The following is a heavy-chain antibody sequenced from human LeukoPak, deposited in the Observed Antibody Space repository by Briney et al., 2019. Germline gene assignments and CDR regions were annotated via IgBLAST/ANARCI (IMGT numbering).Heavy chain of an antibody. CDR1: GGSISSGGYY. V-gene: IGHV4-31*03. Sequence: SETLSLTCTVSGGSISSGGYYWSWIRQHPGKGLEWIGYIYYSGSTYYNPSLKSRVTISVDTSKNQFSLKLSSVTAADTAVYYCARAERYYYDSSGYPDAFDIWGQGTMVTVSS. D-gene: IGHD3-22*01. CDR3: ARAERYYYDSSGYPDAFDI. J-gene: IGHJ3*02. CDR2: IYYSGST.